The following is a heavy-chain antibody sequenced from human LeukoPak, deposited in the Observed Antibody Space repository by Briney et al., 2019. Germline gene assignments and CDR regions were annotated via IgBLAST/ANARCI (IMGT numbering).Heavy chain of an antibody. V-gene: IGHV3-23*01. CDR3: AKGGKWDVTPFDY. CDR2: ISGGGGST. D-gene: IGHD1-26*01. Sequence: PGGALRLSCAASGFTFTSYSMNWVRQAPGKGLGWVSTISGGGGSTYYADSVKGRFTISRDNSKKTLYLQVNSLRAEDTAVYYCAKGGKWDVTPFDYWGQGTLVTVSS. CDR1: GFTFTSYS. J-gene: IGHJ4*02.